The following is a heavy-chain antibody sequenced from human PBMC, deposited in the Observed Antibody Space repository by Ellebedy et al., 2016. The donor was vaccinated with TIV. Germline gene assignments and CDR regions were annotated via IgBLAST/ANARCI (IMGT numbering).Heavy chain of an antibody. Sequence: GESLKISCAASGFTFSSYGMHWVRQAPGKGLEWVAVISYDGTNKYYADSVKGRFTFSRDNSKNTLYLQMNSLRAEDTAVYYCATQWELYDWGQGTPVTVSS. CDR2: ISYDGTNK. J-gene: IGHJ4*02. CDR3: ATQWELYD. D-gene: IGHD1-26*01. CDR1: GFTFSSYG. V-gene: IGHV3-30*03.